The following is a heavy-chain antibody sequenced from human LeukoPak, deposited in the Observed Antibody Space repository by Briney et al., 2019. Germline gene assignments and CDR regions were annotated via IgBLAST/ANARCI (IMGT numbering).Heavy chain of an antibody. J-gene: IGHJ3*02. CDR3: ARGSSYYYDSSGYYWGVAPPPPAFDI. V-gene: IGHV4-30-2*01. D-gene: IGHD3-22*01. CDR2: IYHSGST. CDR1: GGSISSGGYS. Sequence: PSETLSLTCAVSGGSISSGGYSWSWIRQPPGKGLEWIGYIYHSGSTYYNPSLKSRVTISVDRSKNQFSLKLSSVTAADTAVYYCARGSSYYYDSSGYYWGVAPPPPAFDIWGQGTMVTVSS.